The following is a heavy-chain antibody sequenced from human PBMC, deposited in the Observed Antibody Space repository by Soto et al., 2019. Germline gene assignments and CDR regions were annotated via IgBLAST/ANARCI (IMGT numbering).Heavy chain of an antibody. CDR1: GASISSFN. D-gene: IGHD6-13*01. CDR3: ARARGEYTSSWLWYLSH. CDR2: LNIAGTI. V-gene: IGHV4-4*07. Sequence: PSETLSLTCSVSGASISSFNWNWVRQPAGKGPEWVGRLNIAGTINYNPSLKSRITMSMDTSKDQISLHLRSVTAADTAIYYCARARGEYTSSWLWYLSHCGHGTLVTVYS. J-gene: IGHJ1*01.